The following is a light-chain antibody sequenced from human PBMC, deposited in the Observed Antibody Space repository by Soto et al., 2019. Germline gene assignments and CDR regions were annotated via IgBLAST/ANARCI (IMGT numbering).Light chain of an antibody. CDR3: HQYATSPYT. J-gene: IGKJ5*01. V-gene: IGKV3-20*01. CDR2: GXA. Sequence: VLTHAPGTMSLSPGYGAPPSXRASDSLTTVFLAWCQQHPGXPPRFXXDGXARRATGIPDRFSGSGSGTDFPLTISRLDPEDFSAYFCHQYATSPYTFGLGTRLEI. CDR1: DSLTTVF.